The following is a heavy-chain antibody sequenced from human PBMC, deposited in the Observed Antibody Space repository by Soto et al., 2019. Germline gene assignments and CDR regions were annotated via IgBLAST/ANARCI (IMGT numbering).Heavy chain of an antibody. CDR1: GFTFSSYG. D-gene: IGHD3-3*01. V-gene: IGHV3-33*01. CDR2: IWYDGSNK. J-gene: IGHJ6*03. CDR3: AREPFTIFGVIHTTNHMDV. Sequence: GGSLRLSCAASGFTFSSYGMHWVRQAPGKGLEWVAVIWYDGSNKYYADSVKGRFTISRDNSKNTLYLQMNSLRAEDTAVYYCAREPFTIFGVIHTTNHMDVWGKGTTVTVSS.